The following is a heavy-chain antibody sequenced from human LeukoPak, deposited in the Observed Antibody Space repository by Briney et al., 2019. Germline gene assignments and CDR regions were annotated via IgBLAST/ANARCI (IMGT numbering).Heavy chain of an antibody. CDR3: ARDSGLGIVGATPFYFDY. CDR1: GGSISSYY. V-gene: IGHV4-59*01. CDR2: IYYSGST. D-gene: IGHD1-26*01. J-gene: IGHJ4*02. Sequence: SETLSLTCTVSGGSISSYYWSWIRQPPGKGLEWIGCIYYSGSTNYNPSLKSRVTIPVDTSKNQFFLKLSSVTAADTAVYYCARDSGLGIVGATPFYFDYWGQGTLVTVSS.